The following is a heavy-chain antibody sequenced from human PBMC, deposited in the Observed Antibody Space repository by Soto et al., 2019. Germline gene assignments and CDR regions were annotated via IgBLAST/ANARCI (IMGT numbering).Heavy chain of an antibody. J-gene: IGHJ4*02. CDR2: IYYSGTT. CDR3: ARREIQGPIDY. CDR1: GYSISSSNW. Sequence: QVQLQESGPGLVKPSDTLSLTCAVSGYSISSSNWWGWIRQPPGKGLEWIGYIYYSGTTYYNPSLKSRVTMTVDTAKNQFSLKLTSVTAVDTAVYYFARREIQGPIDYWGQGTLVTVSS. D-gene: IGHD1-26*01. V-gene: IGHV4-28*01.